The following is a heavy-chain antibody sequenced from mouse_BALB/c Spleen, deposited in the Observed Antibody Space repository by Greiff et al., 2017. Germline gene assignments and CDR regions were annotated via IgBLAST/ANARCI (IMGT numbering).Heavy chain of an antibody. V-gene: IGHV1S81*02. J-gene: IGHJ4*01. CDR2: INPSNGGT. Sequence: QVQLQQSGAELVKPGASVKLSCKASGYTFTSYYMYWVKQRPGQGLEWIGEINPSNGGTNFNEKFKSKATLTVDKSSSTAYMQLSSLTSEDSAVYYCTRSGGIYYYAMDYWGQGTSVTVSS. CDR1: GYTFTSYY. D-gene: IGHD1-3*01. CDR3: TRSGGIYYYAMDY.